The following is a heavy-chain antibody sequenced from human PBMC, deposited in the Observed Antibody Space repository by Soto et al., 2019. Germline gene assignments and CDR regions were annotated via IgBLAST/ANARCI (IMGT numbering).Heavy chain of an antibody. Sequence: SETLSLTCTVSGDSIITTNYYWGWIRQPPGKGLEWIGNIYYSGTTYYNPSLKSRVTISIDTSKNQFSLKLSSVTAADTAMYYCARQGYRGENVRDYGMDVWGQGTTVTVSS. CDR1: GDSIITTNYY. CDR3: ARQGYRGENVRDYGMDV. D-gene: IGHD5-12*01. V-gene: IGHV4-39*01. J-gene: IGHJ6*02. CDR2: IYYSGTT.